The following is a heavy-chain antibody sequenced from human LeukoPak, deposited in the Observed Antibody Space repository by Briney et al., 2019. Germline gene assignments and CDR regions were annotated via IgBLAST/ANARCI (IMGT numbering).Heavy chain of an antibody. CDR2: IKQDGSEK. V-gene: IGHV3-7*01. CDR3: ARFAQNYYDSSGYLIRKYNWFDP. Sequence: PGGSLRLSCAASGFTFSSYWMSWVRQAPGKGLEWVANIKQDGSEKYYVDSVKGRFTISRDNAKNSLYLQMNSLRAEDTAVYYCARFAQNYYDSSGYLIRKYNWFDPWGQGTLVTVSS. CDR1: GFTFSSYW. D-gene: IGHD3-22*01. J-gene: IGHJ5*02.